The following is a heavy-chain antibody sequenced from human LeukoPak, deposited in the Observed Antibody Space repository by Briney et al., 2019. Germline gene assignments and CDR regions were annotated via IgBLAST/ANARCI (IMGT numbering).Heavy chain of an antibody. Sequence: PGRSLRLSCAASGFTFSSSAMTWVRQGQGKGLDWVSTNSSSGGNTYNAGSVKGRFTISRDNSKNTLYLQMNSLRAEATAVYYCAKRAASSGYYFDQWGQGTLVTVSS. CDR2: NSSSGGNT. V-gene: IGHV3-23*01. CDR1: GFTFSSSA. D-gene: IGHD6-19*01. J-gene: IGHJ4*02. CDR3: AKRAASSGYYFDQ.